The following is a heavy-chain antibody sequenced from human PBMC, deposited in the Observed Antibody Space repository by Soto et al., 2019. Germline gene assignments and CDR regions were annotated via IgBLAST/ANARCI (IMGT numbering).Heavy chain of an antibody. V-gene: IGHV3-53*04. D-gene: IGHD2-8*01. J-gene: IGHJ6*02. CDR1: GFTVSSNY. CDR3: EGAGVEGDMDV. Sequence: DVQLVESGGGLVQPGGSLRLSCAASGFTVSSNYMSWVRQAPGKGLEWVSVIYSGGSTYYADSVKGRFPISRHNSKTTRYLQMNSLKVEDTAVYDGEGAGVEGDMDVWGQGTRVTV. CDR2: IYSGGST.